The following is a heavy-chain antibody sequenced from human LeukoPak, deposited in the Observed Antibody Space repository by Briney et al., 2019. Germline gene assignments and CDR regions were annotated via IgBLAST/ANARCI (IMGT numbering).Heavy chain of an antibody. D-gene: IGHD2-15*01. Sequence: SETLSLTCTVSGGSISSYYWSWIRQPLGKGLEWIGYIYYSGSTNYNPSLKSRVTISIDTSKNQFSLKLSSVTAADTAVYYCARDRGGSWSRYYYGMDVWGQGTTVTVSS. CDR2: IYYSGST. CDR1: GGSISSYY. CDR3: ARDRGGSWSRYYYGMDV. J-gene: IGHJ6*02. V-gene: IGHV4-59*12.